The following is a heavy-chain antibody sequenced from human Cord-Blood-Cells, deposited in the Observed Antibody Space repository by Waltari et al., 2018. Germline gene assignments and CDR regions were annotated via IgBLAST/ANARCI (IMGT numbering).Heavy chain of an antibody. CDR2: IYYSGST. Sequence: QLQLQESGPGLVKPSETLSLTCTVSGGSISSSSYYWGWIRPPPGKGLEWIGSIYYSGSTYYNPSLKSRVTISVDTSKNQFSLKLSSVTAADTAVYYCARRCRYYYYGMDVWGQGTTVTVSS. V-gene: IGHV4-39*01. J-gene: IGHJ6*02. D-gene: IGHD2-8*01. CDR1: GGSISSSSYY. CDR3: ARRCRYYYYGMDV.